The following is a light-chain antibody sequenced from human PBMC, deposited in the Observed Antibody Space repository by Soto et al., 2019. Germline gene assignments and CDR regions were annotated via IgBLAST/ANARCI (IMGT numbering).Light chain of an antibody. CDR3: QQLG. CDR2: ATS. CDR1: QDISSY. Sequence: EIQLTQSPSFLSASVGDRVTITCRASQDISSYLAWYQQKPGKAPKLLIYATSTLHSGIPSRFSGSGSVTEFTLTISSLHPEDFATCYCQQLGFGPGTKVDIK. J-gene: IGKJ3*01. V-gene: IGKV1-9*01.